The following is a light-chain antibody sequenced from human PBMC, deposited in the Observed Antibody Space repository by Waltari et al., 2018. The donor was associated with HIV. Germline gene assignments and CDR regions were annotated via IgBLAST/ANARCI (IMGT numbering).Light chain of an antibody. CDR2: STN. CDR3: SLYMGGGIWV. Sequence: QTVVTQEPSFSVSPGGTVTLTCGLSSGSVSASYCPSWYQQTPGQAPRTLIYSTNTRSSGVPDRFSGSILGNKAALTITGAHADDESVYYCSLYMGGGIWVFGGGTKLTVL. CDR1: SGSVSASYC. J-gene: IGLJ3*02. V-gene: IGLV8-61*01.